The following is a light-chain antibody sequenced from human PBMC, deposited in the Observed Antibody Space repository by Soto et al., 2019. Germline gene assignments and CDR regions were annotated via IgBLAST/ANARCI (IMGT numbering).Light chain of an antibody. CDR1: TNDVGGYNY. J-gene: IGLJ1*01. CDR3: SSYSSDNTYV. CDR2: EVS. V-gene: IGLV2-14*01. Sequence: QSALTQPASVSGSPGQSITISCTGTTNDVGGYNYVSWYQQHPGKAPKLLIYEVSNRPSGVSNRFSGAKSGNTASLTISGIQADDEADYDFSSYSSDNTYVFGTGTKLTVL.